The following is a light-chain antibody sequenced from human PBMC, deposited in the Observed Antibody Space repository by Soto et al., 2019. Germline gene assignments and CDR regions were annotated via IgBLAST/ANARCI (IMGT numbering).Light chain of an antibody. CDR3: QQYDNWPSVT. CDR1: QSVSGY. CDR2: GTS. V-gene: IGKV3-15*01. Sequence: EIVLTQSPATLSLSPGETATLSCRASQSVSGYIGWYQQKPGQAPRLLIYGTSARATGIPATFSGSGSGTEFTLTISSLQSEDFAIYYCQQYDNWPSVTFGGGTKVDIK. J-gene: IGKJ4*01.